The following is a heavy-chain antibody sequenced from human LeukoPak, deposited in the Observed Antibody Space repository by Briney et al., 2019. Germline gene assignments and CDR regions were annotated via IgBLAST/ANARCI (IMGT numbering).Heavy chain of an antibody. CDR3: AKGRGQGFDY. J-gene: IGHJ4*02. D-gene: IGHD3-10*01. V-gene: IGHV3-23*01. Sequence: PGGSLRLSCAASGFTFSSYAMSWVRQAPGKGLEWVSSISGNGGKTYYADSVKGRFTISRDNSKNTLYLQMNSLRVEDTAVYYCAKGRGQGFDYWGQGTLVTVSS. CDR1: GFTFSSYA. CDR2: ISGNGGKT.